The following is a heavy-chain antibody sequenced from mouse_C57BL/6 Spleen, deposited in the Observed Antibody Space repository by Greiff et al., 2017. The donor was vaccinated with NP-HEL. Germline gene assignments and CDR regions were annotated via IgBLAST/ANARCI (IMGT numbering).Heavy chain of an antibody. CDR2: INPSNGGT. Sequence: VQLQQPGTELVKPGASVKLSCKASGYTFTSYWMHWVKQRPGQGLEWIGNINPSNGGTNYNEKFKSKATLTVDKSSSTAYMQLSSLTPEDSAVYYCARSDYDYDWYFDVWGTGTTVTVSS. CDR1: GYTFTSYW. D-gene: IGHD2-4*01. V-gene: IGHV1-53*01. J-gene: IGHJ1*03. CDR3: ARSDYDYDWYFDV.